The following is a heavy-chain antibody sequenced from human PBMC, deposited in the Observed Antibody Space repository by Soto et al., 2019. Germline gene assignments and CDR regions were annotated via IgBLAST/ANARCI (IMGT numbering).Heavy chain of an antibody. V-gene: IGHV4-30-4*01. CDR3: ASSLIRGYCSSTSCYQNYYYGMDV. CDR1: GGSISSGDYY. Sequence: SETLSLTCTVSGGSISSGDYYWSWIRQPPGKGLEWIGYIYYSGSTYYNLSLKSRVTISVDTSKNQFSLKLSSVTAADTAVYYCASSLIRGYCSSTSCYQNYYYGMDVWGQGTTVTVSS. CDR2: IYYSGST. D-gene: IGHD2-2*01. J-gene: IGHJ6*02.